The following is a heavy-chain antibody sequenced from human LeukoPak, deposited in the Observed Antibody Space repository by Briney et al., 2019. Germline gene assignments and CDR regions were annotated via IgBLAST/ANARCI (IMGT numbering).Heavy chain of an antibody. V-gene: IGHV4-59*01. CDR3: ARGVWFGESDKPYYFDY. Sequence: SETLSLTCTVSGGSISSYYWSWIRQPPGKGLEWIGYIYYSGSTNYNPSLKSRVTISVDTSKNQLSLKLSSVTAADTAVYYCARGVWFGESDKPYYFDYWGQGTLVTVSS. CDR1: GGSISSYY. D-gene: IGHD3-10*01. J-gene: IGHJ4*02. CDR2: IYYSGST.